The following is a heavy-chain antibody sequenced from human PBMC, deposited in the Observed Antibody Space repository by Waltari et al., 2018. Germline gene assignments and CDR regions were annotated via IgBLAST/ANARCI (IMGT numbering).Heavy chain of an antibody. CDR1: GFTFSSYE. V-gene: IGHV3-48*03. CDR3: AREGKTSRYSMIDY. CDR2: ISSGGSNI. J-gene: IGHJ4*02. Sequence: EEQLVESGGGLVQPGGSLRLSCAAPGFTFSSYEMNWVRQAPGKGLEWVSKISSGGSNIYYADSVKGRFTISRDNAKNSLYLQMNSLRAEDTAIYYCAREGKTSRYSMIDYWGQGTLVTVSS. D-gene: IGHD5-18*01.